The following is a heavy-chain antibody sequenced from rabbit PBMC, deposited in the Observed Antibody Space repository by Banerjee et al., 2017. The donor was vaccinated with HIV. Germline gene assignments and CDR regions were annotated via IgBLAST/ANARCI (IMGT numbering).Heavy chain of an antibody. CDR2: IYTSSGST. J-gene: IGHJ4*01. CDR3: ARNYGTYGHAFNL. CDR1: GFSFSSSYW. V-gene: IGHV1S45*01. Sequence: EESGGDLVQPEGSLTLTCTASGFSFSSSYWICWVRQAPGKGLELIACIYTSSGSTYYASWAKGRFTISKTSSTTVTLQMTSLTAADTATYFCARNYGTYGHAFNLWGPGTLVTVS. D-gene: IGHD6-1*01.